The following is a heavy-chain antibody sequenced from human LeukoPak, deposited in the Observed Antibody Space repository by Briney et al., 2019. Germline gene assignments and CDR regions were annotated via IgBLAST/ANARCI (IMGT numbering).Heavy chain of an antibody. CDR2: INPISGDT. J-gene: IGHJ4*02. D-gene: IGHD3-10*01. V-gene: IGHV1-2*06. CDR1: GYTLTAYY. CDR3: VRENYKFGY. Sequence: GASVKVSCMASGYTLTAYYMHWVRQAPGQGLEWMGRINPISGDTSYSQKFQGRVTITRDTSISTAYMELSSLRSDDTAVYYCVRENYKFGYWGQGTLVTVSS.